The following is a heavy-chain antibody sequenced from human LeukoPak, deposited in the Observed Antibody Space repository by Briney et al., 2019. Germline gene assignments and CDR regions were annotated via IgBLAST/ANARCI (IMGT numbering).Heavy chain of an antibody. J-gene: IGHJ1*01. CDR3: ARHYYGSGQYFQH. CDR1: GGSISSSSYY. Sequence: PSETLSLTCTVSGGSISSSSYYWGWIRQPPGKGLEWIGSIYYSGSTNYNPSLKSRVTISVDTSKNQFSLKLSSVTAADTAVYYCARHYYGSGQYFQHWGQGTLVTVSS. CDR2: IYYSGST. D-gene: IGHD3-10*01. V-gene: IGHV4-39*01.